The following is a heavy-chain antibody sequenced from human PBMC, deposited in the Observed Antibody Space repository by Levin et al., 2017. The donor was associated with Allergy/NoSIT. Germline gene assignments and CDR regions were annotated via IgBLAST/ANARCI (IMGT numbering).Heavy chain of an antibody. D-gene: IGHD5-18*01. Sequence: GGSLRLSCAASGFTFSSYAMHWVRQAPGKGLEWVAVISYDGSNKYYADSVKGRFTISRDNSKNTLYLQMNSLRAEDTAVYYCARSVQLWFTFDYWGQGTLVTVSS. CDR3: ARSVQLWFTFDY. J-gene: IGHJ4*02. CDR1: GFTFSSYA. V-gene: IGHV3-30*04. CDR2: ISYDGSNK.